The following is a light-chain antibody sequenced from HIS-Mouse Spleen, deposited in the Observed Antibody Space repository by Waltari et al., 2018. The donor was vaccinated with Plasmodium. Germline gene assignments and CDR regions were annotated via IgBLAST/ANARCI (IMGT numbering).Light chain of an antibody. V-gene: IGKV1-5*03. Sequence: DIQMTQSPSTLSASVGDRVHITCRASQSISIWLAWYQQKPGKAPKLLIYKASSIESGVPSRFSVSGSGTEFTLTISSLQPDDFATYYCQQYNSYCTFGQGTKVENK. CDR1: QSISIW. CDR3: QQYNSYCT. J-gene: IGKJ1*01. CDR2: KAS.